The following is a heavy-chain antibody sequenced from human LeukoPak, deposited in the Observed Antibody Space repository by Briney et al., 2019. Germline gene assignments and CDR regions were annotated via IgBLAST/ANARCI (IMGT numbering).Heavy chain of an antibody. Sequence: SETLSLTCAVYGGSFSGYYWIWIRQPPGKGLEWIGEINRSGSTTYNPSLKSRVTISLDKSKNQFSLKLSSVTAADTAGYYCASSLGRAHMVTGIEYWGQGTLVTVSS. CDR2: INRSGST. V-gene: IGHV4-34*01. D-gene: IGHD5-18*01. CDR3: ASSLGRAHMVTGIEY. J-gene: IGHJ4*02. CDR1: GGSFSGYY.